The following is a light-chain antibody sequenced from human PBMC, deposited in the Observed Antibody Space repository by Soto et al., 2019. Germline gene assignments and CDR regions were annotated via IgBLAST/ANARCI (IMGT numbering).Light chain of an antibody. CDR1: QSVSNN. CDR3: QQYGSSAPVT. CDR2: GAS. J-gene: IGKJ5*01. Sequence: EIVMTQSPATLSVSPGERATLSCRASQSVSNNLACYQHKPGQAPRLLIHGASTRANGIPDRFSGSGSGTDFTLTISRLEPEDFALYYCQQYGSSAPVTFGQGTRLEIK. V-gene: IGKV3-20*01.